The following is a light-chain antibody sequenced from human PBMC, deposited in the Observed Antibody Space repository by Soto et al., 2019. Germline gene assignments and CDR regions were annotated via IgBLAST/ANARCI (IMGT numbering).Light chain of an antibody. CDR3: CSNAGSYV. J-gene: IGLJ1*01. Sequence: QSALTQPRSVSGSPGQSVTISCTGTSSDVGGYNYVSWYQQHPGKAPKLMIYDVIKRPSGVPGRFSGSKSGNTASLTISGLQAEDEADYYCCSNAGSYVFGTGTKLTVL. V-gene: IGLV2-11*01. CDR1: SSDVGGYNY. CDR2: DVI.